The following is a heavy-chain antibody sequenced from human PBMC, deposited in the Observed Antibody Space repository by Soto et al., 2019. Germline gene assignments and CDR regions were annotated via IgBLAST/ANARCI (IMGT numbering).Heavy chain of an antibody. CDR1: GFTFSSYG. J-gene: IGHJ4*02. CDR3: ARDPGSYYAIFHFDY. CDR2: IWYDGSNK. D-gene: IGHD1-26*01. V-gene: IGHV3-33*01. Sequence: GGSLRLSCAASGFTFSSYGMHWVRQAPGKGLEWVAVIWYDGSNKYYADSVKGRFTISRDNSKNTLYLQMNSLRAEDTAVYYCARDPGSYYAIFHFDYWGQGTLVIVSS.